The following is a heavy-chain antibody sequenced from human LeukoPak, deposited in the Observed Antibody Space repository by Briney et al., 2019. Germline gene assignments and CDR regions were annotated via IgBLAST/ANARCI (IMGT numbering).Heavy chain of an antibody. CDR2: IYHSGST. V-gene: IGHV4-4*02. D-gene: IGHD4-17*01. Sequence: PSGTLSLTCAVSGGSISSSNWWSWVRQPPGKGLEWIGEIYHSGSTNYSPSLTSRVTISVDKSKNQFSLNLSSVTAADTAVYYCARDATVTKSLDYWGQGTLVTVSS. J-gene: IGHJ4*02. CDR3: ARDATVTKSLDY. CDR1: GGSISSSNW.